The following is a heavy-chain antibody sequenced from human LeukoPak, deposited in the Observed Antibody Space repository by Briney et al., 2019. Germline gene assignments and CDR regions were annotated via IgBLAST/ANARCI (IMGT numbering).Heavy chain of an antibody. Sequence: SETLSLTCAVYGGSFSGYYWSWIRQPPGXXLEWIGEINHSGSTNYNPSLKSRVTISVDTSKNQFSLKLSSVTAADTAVYYCARGSGYSYGYTYWGQGTLVTVSS. V-gene: IGHV4-34*01. D-gene: IGHD5-18*01. CDR3: ARGSGYSYGYTY. CDR2: INHSGST. CDR1: GGSFSGYY. J-gene: IGHJ4*02.